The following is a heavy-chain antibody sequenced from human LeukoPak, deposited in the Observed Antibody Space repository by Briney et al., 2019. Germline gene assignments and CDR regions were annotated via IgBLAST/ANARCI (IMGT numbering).Heavy chain of an antibody. CDR1: GYTLTSYA. D-gene: IGHD6-19*01. J-gene: IGHJ4*02. Sequence: ASVKVSCKASGYTLTSYAMHWVRQAPGQRLAWMGWINAGNGNTKYSQKLQRRVTITRATSASTAYMELSSLRSEDTAVYYCARVNPEYSSGPPPLDYWGQGTLATVSS. CDR3: ARVNPEYSSGPPPLDY. V-gene: IGHV1-3*01. CDR2: INAGNGNT.